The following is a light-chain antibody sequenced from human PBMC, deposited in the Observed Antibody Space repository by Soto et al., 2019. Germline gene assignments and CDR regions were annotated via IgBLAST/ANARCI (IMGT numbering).Light chain of an antibody. CDR3: LQDNTWPWT. Sequence: AIQMTQSPSSLSASVGDKVTITCRASQALGNDLSWYQQKPGKAPHLLIYGASTLQTGVPSRFSGSGFGTDFTLTIGSLQPEDFATYYCLQDNTWPWTFGQGTRVDIK. J-gene: IGKJ1*01. CDR1: QALGND. CDR2: GAS. V-gene: IGKV1-6*01.